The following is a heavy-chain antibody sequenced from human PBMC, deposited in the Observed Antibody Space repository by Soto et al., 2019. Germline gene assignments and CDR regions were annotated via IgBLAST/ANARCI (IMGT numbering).Heavy chain of an antibody. CDR2: ISGSGGST. J-gene: IGHJ4*02. CDR3: AKAPTKLGYCSGGSCYDYYFDY. Sequence: GGSLRLSCAASGFTFSSYAMSWVRQAPGKGLEWVSAISGSGGSTYYADSVKGRFTISRDNSKNTLYLQMNSLRAEDTAVYYCAKAPTKLGYCSGGSCYDYYFDYWGQGTLVTVSS. CDR1: GFTFSSYA. V-gene: IGHV3-23*01. D-gene: IGHD2-15*01.